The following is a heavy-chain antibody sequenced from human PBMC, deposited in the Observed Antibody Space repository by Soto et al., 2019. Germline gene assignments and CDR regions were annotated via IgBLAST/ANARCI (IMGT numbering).Heavy chain of an antibody. CDR1: GGCVRSGSYY. Sequence: ETLSLACTVSGGCVRSGSYYWSLIRQPPGKGLEWIGYIYYSGSTNSNPSLKSRVTISVDTSKNQFSLKLSSVTAADTAVYHCARVSSDGSFFDYCGQGTLDTAPQ. V-gene: IGHV4-61*01. CDR3: ARVSSDGSFFDY. CDR2: IYYSGST. J-gene: IGHJ4*02. D-gene: IGHD6-19*01.